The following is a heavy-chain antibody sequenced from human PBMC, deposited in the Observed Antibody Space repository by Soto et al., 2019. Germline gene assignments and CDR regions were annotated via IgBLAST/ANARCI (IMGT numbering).Heavy chain of an antibody. D-gene: IGHD3-16*01. CDR2: IESDGTTT. J-gene: IGHJ4*02. CDR3: VTAEPGLGLDY. Sequence: EVHLVESGGGLVQPGGSLRLSCAASGFTFSSYWMHWVRQTPEKGLVWVSHIESDGTTTSYADSVKGRFTVSRDNAKNTVYLQMNSLRAEDTAVYYCVTAEPGLGLDYWGQGTLVTVSS. V-gene: IGHV3-74*01. CDR1: GFTFSSYW.